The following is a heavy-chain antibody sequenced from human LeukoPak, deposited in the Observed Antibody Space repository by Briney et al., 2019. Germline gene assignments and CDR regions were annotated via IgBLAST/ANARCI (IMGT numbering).Heavy chain of an antibody. CDR1: GGSISSYY. CDR2: IYYSGST. J-gene: IGHJ4*02. CDR3: AKHEKYSGSCVDY. Sequence: PSETLSLTCAVSGGSISSYYWSWIRQPPGKGLERIGYIYYSGSTNYNPSLKSRVTISVDTSKNQFSLKLTSLTAADTAVYYCAKHEKYSGSCVDYWGRGTLVTVSS. D-gene: IGHD1-26*01. V-gene: IGHV4-59*08.